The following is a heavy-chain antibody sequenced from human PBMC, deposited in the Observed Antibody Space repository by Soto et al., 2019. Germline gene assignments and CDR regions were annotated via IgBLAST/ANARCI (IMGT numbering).Heavy chain of an antibody. J-gene: IGHJ4*02. Sequence: EVQLLESGGGLVQPGGSLRLSCAASGFTFSSYAMNWVRQAPGKGLEWVSVISGSGGSTYYADSVKGRFTISRNNSKNTLYLQMNSLRAEDTAVYYCARRGPGTYFDYWGQGTLVTVSS. CDR1: GFTFSSYA. CDR3: ARRGPGTYFDY. CDR2: ISGSGGST. V-gene: IGHV3-23*01. D-gene: IGHD6-13*01.